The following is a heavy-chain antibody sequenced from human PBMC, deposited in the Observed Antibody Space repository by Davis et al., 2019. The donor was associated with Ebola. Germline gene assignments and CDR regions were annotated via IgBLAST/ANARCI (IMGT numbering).Heavy chain of an antibody. D-gene: IGHD3-22*01. J-gene: IGHJ6*02. CDR3: ARVSGYYHNYYYGMDV. V-gene: IGHV4-59*01. CDR1: GGSISSYY. Sequence: SETLSLTCTVPGGSISSYYWSWIRQPPGKGLEWIGYIYYSGSTNYNPSLKSRVTISVDTSKNQFSLKLSSVTAADTAVYYCARVSGYYHNYYYGMDVWGQGTTVTVSS. CDR2: IYYSGST.